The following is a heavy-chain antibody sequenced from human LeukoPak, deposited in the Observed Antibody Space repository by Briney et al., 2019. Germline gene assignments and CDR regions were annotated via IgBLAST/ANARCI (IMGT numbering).Heavy chain of an antibody. CDR2: IYPGDSDT. J-gene: IGHJ4*02. V-gene: IGHV5-51*01. Sequence: GESLKISCKGSGYSFTSYWIGWVRQMPGKGLEWMGIIYPGDSDTRYSPSFQGQVTISADKSISTAYLQWSSLKASDTAMYYCARHLRVGYSGSYPGVLGDYWGQGTPVTVSS. D-gene: IGHD1-26*01. CDR1: GYSFTSYW. CDR3: ARHLRVGYSGSYPGVLGDY.